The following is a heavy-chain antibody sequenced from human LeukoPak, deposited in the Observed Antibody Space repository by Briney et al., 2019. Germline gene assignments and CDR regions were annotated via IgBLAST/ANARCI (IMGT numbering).Heavy chain of an antibody. CDR2: MNPNSGHT. J-gene: IGHJ5*02. V-gene: IGHV1-8*03. Sequence: ASVKVSCKASGYTFTSYDINWVRQATGQGLEWMGWMNPNSGHTGYAQKFQGRVTITRNTSISTTYMELSSLRSEDTAVYYCARAFLPIPGLANCFDPWGQGTLVTVSS. CDR1: GYTFTSYD. CDR3: ARAFLPIPGLANCFDP.